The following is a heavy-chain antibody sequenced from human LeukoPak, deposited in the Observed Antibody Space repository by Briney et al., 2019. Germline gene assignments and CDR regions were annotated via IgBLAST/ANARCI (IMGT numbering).Heavy chain of an antibody. CDR3: AREVKGYYDSSGSENFDY. Sequence: SQTLSLTCTVSGASISSGSYDWSWIRQPAGKGLDWIGRIYTSGGTNYNPSLKSRVTISVDTSKNQFSLKLSSVTAADTALYYCAREVKGYYDSSGSENFDYWGQGTLVTVSS. CDR2: IYTSGGT. D-gene: IGHD3-22*01. V-gene: IGHV4-61*02. J-gene: IGHJ4*02. CDR1: GASISSGSYD.